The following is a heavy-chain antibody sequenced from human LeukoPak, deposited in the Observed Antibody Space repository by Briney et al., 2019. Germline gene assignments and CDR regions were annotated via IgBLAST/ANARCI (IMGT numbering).Heavy chain of an antibody. CDR3: AKRSAESSGYFDY. J-gene: IGHJ4*02. CDR2: ISSSSSYI. D-gene: IGHD6-19*01. V-gene: IGHV3-21*04. CDR1: GFTFSSYS. Sequence: PGGSLRLSCAASGFTFSSYSMNWVRQAPGKGLEWVSFISSSSSYIYYADSVKGRFTISRDNPKNTLYLQMNSLRAEDTAVYYCAKRSAESSGYFDYWGQGTLVTVSS.